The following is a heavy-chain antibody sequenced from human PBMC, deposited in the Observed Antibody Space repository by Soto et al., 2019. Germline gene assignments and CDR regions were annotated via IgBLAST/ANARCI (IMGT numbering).Heavy chain of an antibody. Sequence: LGESLKISCKGSGFTFTSYWIAWVRQMPGKGLEWMGIIYPGDSDSSYSPFFQGQVTISADKSINTAYLHWSSLKASDTAIYYCAKHEGYCSTTTCSNFDYWGQGTLVTVSS. CDR3: AKHEGYCSTTTCSNFDY. J-gene: IGHJ4*02. CDR1: GFTFTSYW. CDR2: IYPGDSDS. D-gene: IGHD2-2*01. V-gene: IGHV5-51*01.